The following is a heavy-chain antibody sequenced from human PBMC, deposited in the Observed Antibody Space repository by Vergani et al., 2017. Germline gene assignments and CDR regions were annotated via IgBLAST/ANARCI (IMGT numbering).Heavy chain of an antibody. J-gene: IGHJ4*02. V-gene: IGHV4-39*07. CDR3: ARDAVLWFGEHEGFDY. Sequence: QLQLQESGPGLVKPSETLSLTCTVSGGSISSSSYYWGWIRQPPGKGLEWIGSIYYSGSTYYNPSLKSRVTISVDTSKNQFSLKLSSVTAADTAVYYCARDAVLWFGEHEGFDYWGQGTLVTVSS. CDR1: GGSISSSSYY. CDR2: IYYSGST. D-gene: IGHD3-10*01.